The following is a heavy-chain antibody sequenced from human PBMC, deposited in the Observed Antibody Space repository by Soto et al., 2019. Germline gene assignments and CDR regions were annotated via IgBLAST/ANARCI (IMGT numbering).Heavy chain of an antibody. CDR2: IIPIFGTA. D-gene: IGHD1-1*01. J-gene: IGHJ6*02. CDR3: ARDRAGTYYYYGMDV. CDR1: GGTFSSYA. V-gene: IGHV1-69*13. Sequence: ASVKVSCKASGGTFSSYAISWVRQAPGQGLEWMGGIIPIFGTANYAQKFQGRVTITADESTSTAYMELSSLRSEDTAVYYCARDRAGTYYYYGMDVWGQGTTVTVSS.